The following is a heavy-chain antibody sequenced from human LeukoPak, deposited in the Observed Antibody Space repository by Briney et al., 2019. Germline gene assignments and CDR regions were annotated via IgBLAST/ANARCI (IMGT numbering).Heavy chain of an antibody. J-gene: IGHJ4*02. CDR1: GGTFSSYA. CDR2: IIPIFGTA. V-gene: IGHV1-69*13. Sequence: SAKVSCKASGGTFSSYAISWVRQAPGQGLEWVGGIIPIFGTANYAQKFQGRVTITADESTSTAYMELSSLRSEDTAAYYCARDRVQLWLSGNFDYWGQGTLVTVSS. D-gene: IGHD5-18*01. CDR3: ARDRVQLWLSGNFDY.